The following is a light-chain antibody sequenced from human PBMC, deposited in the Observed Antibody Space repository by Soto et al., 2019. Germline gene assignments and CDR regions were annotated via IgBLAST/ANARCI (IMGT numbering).Light chain of an antibody. J-gene: IGKJ5*01. CDR3: QTYNSVTAT. CDR1: QGIGNS. CDR2: SAS. Sequence: DIQMTQSPPSLSASVGDRVTITCRASQGIGNSLAWYQQKPGTVPKLLIYSASTLQSGVPSRFSGRGSGTDFTLTNSSLQPEDVAAYYCQTYNSVTATFGQGTRLEIK. V-gene: IGKV1-27*01.